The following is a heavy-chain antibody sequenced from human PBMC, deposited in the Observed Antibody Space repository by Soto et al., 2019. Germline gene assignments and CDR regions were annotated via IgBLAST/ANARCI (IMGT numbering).Heavy chain of an antibody. Sequence: QVPLVESGGGVVQPGRSLRLSCAASGFTFSSYAMHWVRQAPGKGLEWVAVISYDGSNKYYADSVKGRFTISRDNSKNTLYLQMNSLRAEDTAVYYCARATYGDYSWFDPWGQGTLVTVSS. J-gene: IGHJ5*02. CDR3: ARATYGDYSWFDP. V-gene: IGHV3-30-3*01. D-gene: IGHD4-17*01. CDR1: GFTFSSYA. CDR2: ISYDGSNK.